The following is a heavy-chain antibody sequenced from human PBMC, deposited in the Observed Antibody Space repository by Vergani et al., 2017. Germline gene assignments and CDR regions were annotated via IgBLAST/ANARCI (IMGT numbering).Heavy chain of an antibody. CDR3: ARGSCLGGSCYKPLFDS. D-gene: IGHD2-15*01. V-gene: IGHV4-61*02. J-gene: IGHJ4*02. Sequence: QVQLQESGPGLVKPSQTLSLTCTVSGGSINSHNYYWSWIRQPAGKGLEWIGRIHTSGSTNYNPSLKSRVTMSEDTSKNQFSLNLTSVTAADTAVYFCARGSCLGGSCYKPLFDSWGQGILVTVSS. CDR2: IHTSGST. CDR1: GGSINSHNYY.